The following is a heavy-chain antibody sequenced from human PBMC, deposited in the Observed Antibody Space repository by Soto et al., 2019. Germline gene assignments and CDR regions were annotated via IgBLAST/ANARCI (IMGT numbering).Heavy chain of an antibody. CDR3: ARGGPPYSAWNSYSNLLHV. D-gene: IGHD1-26*01. Sequence: ASVKVSCKTSGYTFTDYYLHWVRQAPGQGLEWMGWVNPKSGDTNYAQKFRGRVTMKRDTSIDTVFLEVTRLTSDETAVYYCARGGPPYSAWNSYSNLLHVWG. V-gene: IGHV1-2*02. CDR2: VNPKSGDT. J-gene: IGHJ6*03. CDR1: GYTFTDYY.